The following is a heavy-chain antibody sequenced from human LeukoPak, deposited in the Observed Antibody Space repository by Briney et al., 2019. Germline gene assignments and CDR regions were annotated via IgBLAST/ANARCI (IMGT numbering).Heavy chain of an antibody. J-gene: IGHJ4*02. CDR1: GGSISSYY. CDR2: IYYSGST. D-gene: IGHD4-17*01. CDR3: ARSVTPDYFDY. Sequence: SETLSLTCTVSGGSISSYYWSWIRQPPGKGLEWIGYIYYSGSTNYNPSLKSRVTISVDTSKNQFSLKLSSVTAADTAVYYCARSVTPDYFDYWGQGTLVTASS. V-gene: IGHV4-59*08.